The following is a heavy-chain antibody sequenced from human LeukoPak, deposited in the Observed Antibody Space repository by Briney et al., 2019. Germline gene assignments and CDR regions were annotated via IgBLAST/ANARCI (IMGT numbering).Heavy chain of an antibody. CDR3: ARNASDSGTSYFDY. CDR1: GGSISTSTYY. CDR2: IYYSGST. Sequence: SETLSLTCTVSGGSISTSTYYWGWIRQPPGKGLEWIGSIYYSGSTSYNPSLKSRVTISVDTSKNQFSLKLDSVTAADTAVYYCARNASDSGTSYFDYWGQGTLVTVSS. J-gene: IGHJ4*02. D-gene: IGHD1-26*01. V-gene: IGHV4-39*01.